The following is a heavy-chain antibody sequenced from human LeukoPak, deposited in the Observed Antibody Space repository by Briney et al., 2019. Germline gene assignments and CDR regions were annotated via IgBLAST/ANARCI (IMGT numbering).Heavy chain of an antibody. Sequence: PGGSLRLSCAASGFTFSDYYMSWICQAPGKGLEWVSYISSSSTYTNYAESVKGRFTISRDNTKNSLYLQMNSLRAEDTAVYYCARDQGYSYSDYWGQGTLVTVSS. D-gene: IGHD5-18*01. CDR2: ISSSSTYT. CDR3: ARDQGYSYSDY. J-gene: IGHJ4*02. CDR1: GFTFSDYY. V-gene: IGHV3-11*05.